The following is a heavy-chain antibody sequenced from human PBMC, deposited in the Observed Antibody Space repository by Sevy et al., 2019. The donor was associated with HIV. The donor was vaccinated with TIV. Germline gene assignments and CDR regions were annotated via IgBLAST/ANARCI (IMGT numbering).Heavy chain of an antibody. D-gene: IGHD5-18*01. V-gene: IGHV4-39*01. CDR3: ATGRGYTQNWFDP. J-gene: IGHJ5*02. CDR1: GGSISGSSYY. CDR2: IYYSGST. Sequence: SETLSLTCTVSGGSISGSSYYWGWIRQPPGKGLEWIGSIYYSGSTYYNPSLKSRVTISVDTSKNQFSLKLSSVTAADTAVYYCATGRGYTQNWFDPWGQGTLVTVSS.